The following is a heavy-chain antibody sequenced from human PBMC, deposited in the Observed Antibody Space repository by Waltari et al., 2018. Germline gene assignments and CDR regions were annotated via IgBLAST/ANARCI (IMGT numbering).Heavy chain of an antibody. CDR3: ARDVYYYDSSGYSNYYYYGMDV. D-gene: IGHD3-22*01. Sequence: QVQLVQSGAEVKKPGASVKVSCKASGYTFTSYYMHWVRQAPGQGLEWMGIINPSGGSTSYAQKFQGRVTMTRDTSTSTVYMELSSLRSEDTAVYYCARDVYYYDSSGYSNYYYYGMDVWGQGTTVTVSS. V-gene: IGHV1-46*01. CDR2: INPSGGST. CDR1: GYTFTSYY. J-gene: IGHJ6*02.